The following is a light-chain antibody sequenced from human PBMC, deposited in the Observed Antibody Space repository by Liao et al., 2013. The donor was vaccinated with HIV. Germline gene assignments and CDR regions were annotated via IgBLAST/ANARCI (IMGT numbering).Light chain of an antibody. CDR1: KLGDKF. V-gene: IGLV3-1*01. J-gene: IGLJ1*01. Sequence: SYEVTQPPSVSVSPRQTASITCSGDKLGDKFASWYQQKPGQSPVLVIYQDTKRPLGITERFSASNSGNTATLTISGTQAMDEADYYCQAWHSNTVYVFGTGTKVTVL. CDR2: QDT. CDR3: QAWHSNTVYV.